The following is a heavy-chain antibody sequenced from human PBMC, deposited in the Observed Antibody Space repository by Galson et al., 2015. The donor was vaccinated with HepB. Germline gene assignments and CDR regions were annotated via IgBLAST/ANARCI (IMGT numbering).Heavy chain of an antibody. CDR2: MNPNSGNT. CDR1: GYTFTSYD. CDR3: ATHLHTDMVADDAFDI. D-gene: IGHD5-18*01. Sequence: SVKVSCKASGYTFTSYDINWVRQATGQGLEWMGWMNPNSGNTTYAQKLQGRVTMTRNTAISTAYMELGSLRSEDTAVYYCATHLHTDMVADDAFDIWGQGTKVTVSS. J-gene: IGHJ3*02. V-gene: IGHV1-8*01.